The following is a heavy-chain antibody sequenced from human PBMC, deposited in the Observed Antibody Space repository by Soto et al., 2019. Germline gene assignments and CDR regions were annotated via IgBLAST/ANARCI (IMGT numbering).Heavy chain of an antibody. CDR2: INGGNGNT. D-gene: IGHD6-19*01. V-gene: IGHV1-3*01. CDR1: GDIFTNYA. Sequence: SVKVSCKASGDIFTNYAIHWVRQAPGQRLEWMGWINGGNGNTRYSQKFQGRVTITRDTSASTGYMDLSSLRSEDTAVYYCARSGYSSGWYHWYFDFWGRGTLVTVSS. CDR3: ARSGYSSGWYHWYFDF. J-gene: IGHJ2*01.